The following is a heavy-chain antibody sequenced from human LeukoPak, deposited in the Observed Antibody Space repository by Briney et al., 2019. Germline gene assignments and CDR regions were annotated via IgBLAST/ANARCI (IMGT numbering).Heavy chain of an antibody. V-gene: IGHV4-59*01. CDR1: GGSISSYY. CDR2: IYYSGST. CDR3: ARDSGSGIVDY. D-gene: IGHD6-19*01. Sequence: SETLSLTCTVSGGSISSYYWSWIRQPPGKGLEWIGYIYYSGSTNYNPSLKSRVTISVDTSKNQFSLKLSSVTAADTAVYYCARDSGSGIVDYWGQGTLVTVSS. J-gene: IGHJ4*02.